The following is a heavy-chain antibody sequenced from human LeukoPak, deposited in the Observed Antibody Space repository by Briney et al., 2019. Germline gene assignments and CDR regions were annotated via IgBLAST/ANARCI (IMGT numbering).Heavy chain of an antibody. J-gene: IGHJ4*02. V-gene: IGHV3-21*01. Sequence: TPGGSLRLSRAASGFTFSSYSMNWVRQAPGKGLEWVSSISSSSSYIYYADSVKGRFTISRDNAKNSLHLQMNSLRAEDTAVYYCARAAWIQVWLGERRTAYWGQRTLVTVSS. CDR2: ISSSSSYI. CDR3: ARAAWIQVWLGERRTAY. D-gene: IGHD5-18*01. CDR1: GFTFSSYS.